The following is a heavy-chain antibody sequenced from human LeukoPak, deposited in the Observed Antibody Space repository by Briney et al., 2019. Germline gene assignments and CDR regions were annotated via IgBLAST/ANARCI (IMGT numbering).Heavy chain of an antibody. CDR3: ARRSRWTNYEYFQH. Sequence: PSETLSLTCAAYGASFSGYYLSWIRQPPGKGLKWIGEINHSGSTNYNPSLKSRVTISVDTSKNQFSLKLSSVTAADTAVYYCARRSRWTNYEYFQHWGQGTLVTVSS. D-gene: IGHD6-13*01. CDR2: INHSGST. J-gene: IGHJ1*01. V-gene: IGHV4-34*01. CDR1: GASFSGYY.